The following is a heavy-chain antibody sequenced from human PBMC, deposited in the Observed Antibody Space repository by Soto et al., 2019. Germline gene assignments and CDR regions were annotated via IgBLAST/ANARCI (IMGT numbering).Heavy chain of an antibody. Sequence: VKVSCKASGYTFTGYYMHWVRQAPGQGLEWMGWINPNSGGTNYAQKFQGWVTMTRDTSINTAYMELSRLRYDDTAVYYCERASGSYYTGAFDIWGKGTRVTVS. CDR1: GYTFTGYY. CDR2: INPNSGGT. V-gene: IGHV1-2*04. D-gene: IGHD1-26*01. J-gene: IGHJ3*02. CDR3: ERASGSYYTGAFDI.